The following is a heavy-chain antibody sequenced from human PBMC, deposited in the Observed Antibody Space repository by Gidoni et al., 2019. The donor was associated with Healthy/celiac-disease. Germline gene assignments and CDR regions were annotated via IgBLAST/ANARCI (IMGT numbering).Heavy chain of an antibody. CDR3: ARGSYGAANLYADAFDI. Sequence: QVQLVQSGAAVKKPGASVKVSCTASGYTFTGYYMHWVRQAPGQGLEWMGWINPNSGGTNYAQKFQGWVTMTRDTFISTAYMELSRLRSDDTAVYYCARGSYGAANLYADAFDIWGQGTMVTVSS. D-gene: IGHD2-15*01. CDR1: GYTFTGYY. CDR2: INPNSGGT. J-gene: IGHJ3*02. V-gene: IGHV1-2*04.